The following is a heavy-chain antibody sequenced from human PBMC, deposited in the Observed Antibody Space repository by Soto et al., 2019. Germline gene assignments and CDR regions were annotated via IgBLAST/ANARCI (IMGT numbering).Heavy chain of an antibody. J-gene: IGHJ4*02. Sequence: LRLSCGASGVNFSRYAVDSVPQDTGKGLEWVSGISGSGGTLTYAAPVKGRFSISRDDSKNTVFLQMNSLQTEDTAVYFCTADLYLSSGYCHEYWGQGTLVTVSS. D-gene: IGHD3-22*01. CDR2: ISGSGGTL. CDR1: GVNFSRYA. V-gene: IGHV3-23*01. CDR3: TADLYLSSGYCHEY.